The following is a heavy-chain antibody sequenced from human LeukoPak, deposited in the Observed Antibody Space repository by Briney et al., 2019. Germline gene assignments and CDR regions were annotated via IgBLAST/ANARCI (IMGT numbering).Heavy chain of an antibody. J-gene: IGHJ4*02. CDR3: AGGGGAGLAD. V-gene: IGHV4-59*01. CDR2: IYSSGST. CDR1: GGSLSSYY. D-gene: IGHD4-23*01. Sequence: KPSETLSLTCTISGGSLSSYYWTWARQPPAKGLEWIGYIYSSGSTNYNPSLKSRVTISIDTSKNQFSLNLSSVTAADTAVYYCAGGGGAGLADWGQGTLVTVSS.